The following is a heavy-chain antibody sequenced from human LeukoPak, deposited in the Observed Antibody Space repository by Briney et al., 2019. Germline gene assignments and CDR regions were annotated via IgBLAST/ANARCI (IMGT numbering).Heavy chain of an antibody. CDR3: ARVSDSSGYYYQDY. D-gene: IGHD3-22*01. CDR2: ISSSSYI. Sequence: GGSLRLSCAASGFTFSSYSMNWVRQAPGKGLEWVSSISSSSYIYYADSVKGRFTISRDNAKNSLYLQMNSLRAEDTAVYYCARVSDSSGYYYQDYWGQGTLVTVSS. V-gene: IGHV3-21*01. J-gene: IGHJ4*02. CDR1: GFTFSSYS.